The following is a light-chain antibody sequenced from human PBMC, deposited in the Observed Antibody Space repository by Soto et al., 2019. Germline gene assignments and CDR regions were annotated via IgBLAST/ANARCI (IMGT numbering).Light chain of an antibody. V-gene: IGKV3-11*01. Sequence: EIVLTQSPGTLSLSPGERATLSCRAGQSVSSFLAWYQQKPGQSPRLLIYDASNRATGIPTRFSGSGSGTDFTLTISSLEPEDFAVYYCQARSNWPSFGPGTKVDI. CDR3: QARSNWPS. CDR2: DAS. CDR1: QSVSSF. J-gene: IGKJ3*01.